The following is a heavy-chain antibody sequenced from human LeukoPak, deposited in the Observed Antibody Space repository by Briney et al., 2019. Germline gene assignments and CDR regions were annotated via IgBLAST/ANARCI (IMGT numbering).Heavy chain of an antibody. CDR2: INPNSGGT. J-gene: IGHJ4*02. V-gene: IGHV1-46*01. CDR3: ASEGRRDGYNTFDY. D-gene: IGHD5-24*01. Sequence: ASVKVSCKASGYTFINNWMHWVRQAPGQGLEWMGWINPNSGGTIYAQNFQGRLTMTRDMSTSTVHMELSSLRSEDTAVYFCASEGRRDGYNTFDYWGQGTLVTVSS. CDR1: GYTFINNW.